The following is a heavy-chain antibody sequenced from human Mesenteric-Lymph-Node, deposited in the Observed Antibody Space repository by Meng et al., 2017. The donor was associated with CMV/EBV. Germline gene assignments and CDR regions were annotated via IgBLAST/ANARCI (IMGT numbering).Heavy chain of an antibody. CDR2: ISGSGGST. J-gene: IGHJ4*02. Sequence: GESLKISCAASGFTFSSYAMSWVRQAPGKGLEWVSAISGSGGSTYYADSVKGRFTISRDNSKNTLYLQMNSLRAEDTAVYYCAKLANWNYFDYWGQRTLVTVSS. V-gene: IGHV3-23*01. CDR1: GFTFSSYA. D-gene: IGHD1-1*01. CDR3: AKLANWNYFDY.